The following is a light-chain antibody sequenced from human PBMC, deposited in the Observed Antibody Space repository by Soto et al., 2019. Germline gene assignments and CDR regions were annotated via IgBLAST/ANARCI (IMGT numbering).Light chain of an antibody. CDR3: SSYTSSSTYV. CDR2: EVS. CDR1: SSDVGGYNY. J-gene: IGLJ1*01. V-gene: IGLV2-14*01. Sequence: QSALTQPASVSGSPGQSITISCTGTSSDVGGYNYVSWYQQHPGKAPKLIIYEVSNRPSGASNRFSGSKSGNTASLTISGIQAEDEADYYCSSYTSSSTYVFGTGTKLTVL.